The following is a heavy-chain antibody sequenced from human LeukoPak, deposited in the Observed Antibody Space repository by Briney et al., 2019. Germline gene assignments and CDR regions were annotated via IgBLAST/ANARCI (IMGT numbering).Heavy chain of an antibody. CDR2: INPKSGGT. Sequence: ASVKVSCKASGYTFTRNKMHWVRQAPGQGLEWMGWINPKSGGTNFAQKFQGRVIMTRDTSISTAYMELSRLRSNDTAVYYCAKGDPGYYYHMDVWGQETTVTVSS. CDR3: AKGDPGYYYHMDV. V-gene: IGHV1-2*02. CDR1: GYTFTRNK. J-gene: IGHJ6*02.